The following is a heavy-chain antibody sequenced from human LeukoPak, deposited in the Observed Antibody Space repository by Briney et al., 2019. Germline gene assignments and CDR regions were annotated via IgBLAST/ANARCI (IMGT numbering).Heavy chain of an antibody. CDR2: IYPGDSDT. CDR3: ARTLRHYGDYDHYYYYGMDV. J-gene: IGHJ6*02. D-gene: IGHD4-17*01. CDR1: GYSFTSYW. Sequence: GESLKISCKGSGYSFTSYWIGWVRQMPGKGLEWMGIIYPGDSDTRYSPSFQGQVTISADKSISTAYLQWSSLKASDTAMYYCARTLRHYGDYDHYYYYGMDVWGQGTTVTVSS. V-gene: IGHV5-51*01.